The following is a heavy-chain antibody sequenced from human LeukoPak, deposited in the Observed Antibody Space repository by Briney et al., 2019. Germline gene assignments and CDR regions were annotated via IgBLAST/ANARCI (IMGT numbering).Heavy chain of an antibody. J-gene: IGHJ5*02. D-gene: IGHD2-2*02. CDR3: ARDGGYCSSTSCYNLWFDP. CDR2: INPRGGST. Sequence: ASVKLSWKAAGYTFTGYYMHWVRQAPGQRPEGVEVINPRGGSTSYAQKFQGRVTMTRDTSTSTVYMELSSLRSEDTAVYYCARDGGYCSSTSCYNLWFDPWGQGTLVSVSS. CDR1: GYTFTGYY. V-gene: IGHV1-46*01.